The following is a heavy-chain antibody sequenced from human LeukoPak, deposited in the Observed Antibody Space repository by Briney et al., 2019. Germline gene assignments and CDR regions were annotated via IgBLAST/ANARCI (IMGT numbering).Heavy chain of an antibody. J-gene: IGHJ4*02. CDR3: ARGNSYYYGSGSYYHFDY. CDR1: GGSFSGYY. D-gene: IGHD3-10*01. Sequence: SETLSLTCAVSGGSFSGYYWSWIRQPPGKGLEWIGEINHSGSTNYNPSLKSRVTISVDTSKNQFSLKLSSVTAADTAVYYCARGNSYYYGSGSYYHFDYWGQGTLVTVSS. V-gene: IGHV4-34*01. CDR2: INHSGST.